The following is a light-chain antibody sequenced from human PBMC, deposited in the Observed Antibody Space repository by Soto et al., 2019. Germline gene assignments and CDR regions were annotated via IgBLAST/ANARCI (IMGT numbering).Light chain of an antibody. V-gene: IGKV3-20*01. CDR3: QQYSSAPYT. CDR2: GAS. J-gene: IGKJ2*01. Sequence: EIALTQSPGTLSLSPGERATLSCRASQTLNSGYLAWYQQNPGQAPRLLIYGASNRATGIPDRFSGSGSGTDFTLTISRLEPEDSAVYYCQQYSSAPYTFGQGTKLEIK. CDR1: QTLNSGY.